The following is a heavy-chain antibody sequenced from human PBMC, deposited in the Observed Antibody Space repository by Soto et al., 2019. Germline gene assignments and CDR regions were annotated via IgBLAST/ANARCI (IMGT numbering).Heavy chain of an antibody. Sequence: TLSLTCTVSGGSISSGGYYWSWIRQHPGKGLEWIGYIYYSGSTYYNPSLKSRVTISVDTSKNQFSLKLSSVTAADTAVYYCARHNWNYQVLDYWGQGTLVTVSS. D-gene: IGHD1-7*01. CDR2: IYYSGST. CDR1: GGSISSGGYY. CDR3: ARHNWNYQVLDY. J-gene: IGHJ4*02. V-gene: IGHV4-31*03.